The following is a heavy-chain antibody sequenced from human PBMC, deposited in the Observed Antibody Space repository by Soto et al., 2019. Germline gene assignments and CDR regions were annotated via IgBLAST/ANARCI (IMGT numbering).Heavy chain of an antibody. V-gene: IGHV1-18*01. Sequence: QVQLVQSGAEVKKPGASVKVSCKASGYTFTSYGMRWVRQAPGQGLEWMGWINAYNGNTKYAQKVQGRVTMTTDTTTAYAYMERLSLGSDATSVYSCARGQPLFDPWGQGTLVTVSS. CDR2: INAYNGNT. CDR1: GYTFTSYG. J-gene: IGHJ5*02. CDR3: ARGQPLFDP.